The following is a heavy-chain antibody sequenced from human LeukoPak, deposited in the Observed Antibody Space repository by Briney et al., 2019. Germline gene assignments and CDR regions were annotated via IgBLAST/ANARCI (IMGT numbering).Heavy chain of an antibody. CDR3: AKDTGYSYGTVFDY. J-gene: IGHJ4*02. D-gene: IGHD5-18*01. CDR2: ISWNSGSI. Sequence: PGGSLRLSCAASGFTFDDYAMHWVRQAPGKGLEWVSGISWNSGSIGYADSAKGRFTISRDNAKNSLYLQMNSLRAEDTALYYCAKDTGYSYGTVFDYWGQGTLVTVSS. V-gene: IGHV3-9*01. CDR1: GFTFDDYA.